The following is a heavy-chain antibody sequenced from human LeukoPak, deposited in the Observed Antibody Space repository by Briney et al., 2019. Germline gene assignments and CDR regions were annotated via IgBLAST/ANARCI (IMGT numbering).Heavy chain of an antibody. CDR2: VTSDSLYI. D-gene: IGHD3-22*01. V-gene: IGHV3-21*04. J-gene: IGHJ6*03. Sequence: GGSLRLSCAASGFTFSTYTMNWVRQAPGKGLEWVSSVTSDSLYIFYADSVKGRFTIYRDTAKISLYLQMNSVRAEDTALYYCARAFHYYDSSGYYYYYYYMDVWGKGTTVTVSS. CDR1: GFTFSTYT. CDR3: ARAFHYYDSSGYYYYYYYMDV.